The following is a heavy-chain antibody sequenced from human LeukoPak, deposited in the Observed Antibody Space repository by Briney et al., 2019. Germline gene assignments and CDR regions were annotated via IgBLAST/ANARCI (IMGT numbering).Heavy chain of an antibody. CDR3: ARRSRSYGSGNIGGY. CDR2: ISAYNGNT. V-gene: IGHV1-18*01. J-gene: IGHJ4*02. D-gene: IGHD3-10*01. CDR1: GYTFTNYA. Sequence: ASVKVSCKASGYTFTNYAISWVRQAPGQGLEWMGWISAYNGNTNYAQKLQGRITMTTDTSTSTAYMELRSLRSDDTAVYYCARRSRSYGSGNIGGYWGQGTLVTVSS.